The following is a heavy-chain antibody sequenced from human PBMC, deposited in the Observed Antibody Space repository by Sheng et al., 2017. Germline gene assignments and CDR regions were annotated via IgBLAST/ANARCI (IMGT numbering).Heavy chain of an antibody. D-gene: IGHD3-3*01. CDR2: ISYDGSNK. Sequence: QVQLVESGGGVVQPGRSLRLSCAASGFTFSSYAMHWVRQAPGKGLEWVAVISYDGSNKYYADSVKGRFTISRDNSKNTLYLQMNSLRAEDTAVYYCARSRRIFGVVTSTWFDYWGQGTLVTVSS. CDR1: GFTFSSYA. V-gene: IGHV3-30*01. CDR3: ARSRRIFGVVTSTWFDY. J-gene: IGHJ4*02.